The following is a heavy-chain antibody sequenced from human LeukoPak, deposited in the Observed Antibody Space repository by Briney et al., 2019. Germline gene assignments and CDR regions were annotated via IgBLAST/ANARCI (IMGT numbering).Heavy chain of an antibody. CDR2: FDPEDGET. J-gene: IGHJ6*02. V-gene: IGHV1-24*01. D-gene: IGHD4-17*01. Sequence: ASVKVSCKVSGYTLTELSMHWVRQAPGKGLEWMGGFDPEDGETIYAQKFQGRVTMTEDTSTDTAYMELSSLRSEDTAVYYCATDFPLTWATTRPTDVWGQGTTVTVSS. CDR1: GYTLTELS. CDR3: ATDFPLTWATTRPTDV.